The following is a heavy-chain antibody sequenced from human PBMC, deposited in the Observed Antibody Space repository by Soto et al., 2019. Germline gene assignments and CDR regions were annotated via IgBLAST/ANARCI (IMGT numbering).Heavy chain of an antibody. CDR2: ISRNGGSI. V-gene: IGHV3-9*01. J-gene: IGHJ4*02. CDR3: ARSPWDNYYDCSGSGYYFGY. Sequence: GGSLRLSCAASGFTFDDYAMHWVRQAPGKGLEWVSGISRNGGSIGYADSVKGRFTISSDNAKNSLYLQMNSLRAEDTALYYCARSPWDNYYDCSGSGYYFGYWGQGTLVTVSS. D-gene: IGHD3-22*01. CDR1: GFTFDDYA.